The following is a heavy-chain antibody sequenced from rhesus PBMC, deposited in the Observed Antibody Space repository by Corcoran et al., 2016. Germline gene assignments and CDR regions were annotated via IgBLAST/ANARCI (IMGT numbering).Heavy chain of an antibody. J-gene: IGHJ4*01. CDR2: IYGSGWSP. CDR3: AIYPITGYYPYFDY. D-gene: IGHD3-3*01. V-gene: IGHV4S14*01. Sequence: QVQLQESGPGLVKPSETLSLTCAVSGYSISSVYYWGWIRQPPGTGLEWFGSIYGSGWSPYHTPPLKSRFALSGDTSKNPFSLKLISVTAADTAVYYCAIYPITGYYPYFDYWGQGVLVTVSS. CDR1: GYSISSVYY.